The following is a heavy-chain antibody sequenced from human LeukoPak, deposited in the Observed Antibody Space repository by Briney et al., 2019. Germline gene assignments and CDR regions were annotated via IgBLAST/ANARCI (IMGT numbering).Heavy chain of an antibody. CDR3: AKEQAAYGDHLNFDY. CDR2: ISASGGRT. D-gene: IGHD4-17*01. J-gene: IGHJ4*02. V-gene: IGHV3-23*01. Sequence: GGSLRLSCAASGFTFSNYAMSWVRQAPGKGLEWVSSISASGGRTHHADSVKGRLTISRDNSKNTLYLQINSLRAEDTAVYYCAKEQAAYGDHLNFDYWGPGTLVTVSS. CDR1: GFTFSNYA.